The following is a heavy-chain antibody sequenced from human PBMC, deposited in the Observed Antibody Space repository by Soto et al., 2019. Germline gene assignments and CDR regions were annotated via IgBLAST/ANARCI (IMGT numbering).Heavy chain of an antibody. CDR1: GYTFTSYG. CDR2: ISAYNGNT. J-gene: IGHJ4*02. D-gene: IGHD6-13*01. CDR3: ARVLWDSSSWYGDFDY. V-gene: IGHV1-18*01. Sequence: QVQLVQSGAEVKKPGASVKVSFKDSGYTFTSYGINWVRQAPGQGLVWMGWISAYNGNTIYAQKLQGRVTMTTDTSTRTAYMELRSLRSDDTAVYYCARVLWDSSSWYGDFDYWGQGSLVTVSS.